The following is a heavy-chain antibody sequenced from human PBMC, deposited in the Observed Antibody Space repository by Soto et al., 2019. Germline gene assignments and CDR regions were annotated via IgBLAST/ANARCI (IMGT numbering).Heavy chain of an antibody. CDR2: IIPLHNTS. CDR1: GGAFNNYA. J-gene: IGHJ6*02. CDR3: ASWSNWNPLYYDGLDV. V-gene: IGHV1-69*06. D-gene: IGHD1-20*01. Sequence: QVQLLQSGAEGKKPGSSVKVSCKVSGGAFNNYALNWVRHGPGQGLEGLGGIIPLHNTSNYSLKFLGRDTVTEDISSTTVYMELNSLTSDDTATYYCASWSNWNPLYYDGLDVWGQGTTVTVSS.